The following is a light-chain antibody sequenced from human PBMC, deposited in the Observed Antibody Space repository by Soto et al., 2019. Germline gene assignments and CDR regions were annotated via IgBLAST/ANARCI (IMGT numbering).Light chain of an antibody. CDR1: QNIGDW. CDR2: HAS. J-gene: IGKJ1*01. CDR3: HQYDTYS. Sequence: DIQMTQSPSTLPSFVGDRVTITCRASQNIGDWLAWCRQKPGTAPKLLIYHASTLVSGVPSRFSGSGSGTEFTLTISSLQPDDFATYFCHQYDTYSFGQGTKVDIK. V-gene: IGKV1-5*01.